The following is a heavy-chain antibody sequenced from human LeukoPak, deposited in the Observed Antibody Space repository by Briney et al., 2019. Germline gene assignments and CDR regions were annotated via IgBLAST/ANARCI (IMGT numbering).Heavy chain of an antibody. V-gene: IGHV4-59*01. D-gene: IGHD1-26*01. CDR3: ARYSGTYYVY. CDR2: IYYSGST. J-gene: IGHJ4*02. Sequence: SETLSLTCTVSGGSISNYYWSWIRQPPGKGLEWIGYIYYSGSTKYNASLKSRVIISVETSKNQFSLNLSSVTAADTAVYYCARYSGTYYVYWGQGTLVTVSS. CDR1: GGSISNYY.